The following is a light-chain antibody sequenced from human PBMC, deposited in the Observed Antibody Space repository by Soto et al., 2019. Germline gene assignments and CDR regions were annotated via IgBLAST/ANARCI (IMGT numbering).Light chain of an antibody. CDR2: DAS. CDR3: QQRSNWPPLT. V-gene: IGKV3-11*01. CDR1: QSVSSY. Sequence: EIVLTQSPATLSLSPGERATLSCRASQSVSSYLAWYQQKPGQAPRLLIYDASNRATGIPARLSGSGSGTYFSLTIRSLEPEHFAVYYCQQRSNWPPLTFGGGTKVQIK. J-gene: IGKJ4*01.